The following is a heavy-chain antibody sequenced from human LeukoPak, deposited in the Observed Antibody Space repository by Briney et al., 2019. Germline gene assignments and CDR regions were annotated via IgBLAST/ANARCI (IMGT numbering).Heavy chain of an antibody. Sequence: GGSLRLSCAASKFIFRSYAMAWVRQTPEKGLEWVSEISGSGETTHYAETVKGRFTISRDNSRNTLYLRMNSLRVEDTALYYCVKASPGAHSVNFFDFWGQGTMVTVSS. CDR3: VKASPGAHSVNFFDF. CDR2: ISGSGETT. J-gene: IGHJ3*01. D-gene: IGHD4-23*01. V-gene: IGHV3-23*01. CDR1: KFIFRSYA.